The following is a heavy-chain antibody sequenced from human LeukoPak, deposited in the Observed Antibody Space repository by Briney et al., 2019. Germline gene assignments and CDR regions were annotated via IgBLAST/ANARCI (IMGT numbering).Heavy chain of an antibody. CDR2: TYWDDDK. V-gene: IGHV2-5*02. CDR3: AHSLRVARCSGGRCYYFDY. Sequence: SGPTLVKPTQTLTLTCTFSGFSLSTNGVGVGWIRQPPGKALEWLAITYWDDDKRYSPSLKSRLTITKDTSKNQVVLTMTNMDPVDTATYYCAHSLRVARCSGGRCYYFDYWGQGTLVTVSS. CDR1: GFSLSTNGVG. D-gene: IGHD2-15*01. J-gene: IGHJ4*02.